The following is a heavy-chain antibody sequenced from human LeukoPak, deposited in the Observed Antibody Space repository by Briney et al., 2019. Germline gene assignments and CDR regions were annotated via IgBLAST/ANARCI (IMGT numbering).Heavy chain of an antibody. J-gene: IGHJ5*02. V-gene: IGHV4-31*03. CDR1: GVSISSGGYY. Sequence: SQTLSLTCTVSGVSISSGGYYWSWIRQHPGKGLEWIGYIYYSGSTYYNPSPKSRVTISVDTSKNQFSLKLSSVTAADTAVYYCARGIVVVPAAIGVLNLWFDPWGQGTLVTVSS. CDR2: IYYSGST. CDR3: ARGIVVVPAAIGVLNLWFDP. D-gene: IGHD2-2*02.